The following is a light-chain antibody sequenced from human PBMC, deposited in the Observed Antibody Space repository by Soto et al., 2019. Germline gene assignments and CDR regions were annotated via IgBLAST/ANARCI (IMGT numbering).Light chain of an antibody. CDR3: QQANSFPGA. V-gene: IGKV1-12*01. Sequence: DLQMTQSPSSVSASVGDRVTITCRASQGISSWLAWYQQKPGKAPKLLISAASSLHSGSPSTFSGSGSGPAFTRTISSLQPEDFAPYYCQQANSFPGAFGQGTKVEIK. CDR2: AAS. J-gene: IGKJ1*01. CDR1: QGISSW.